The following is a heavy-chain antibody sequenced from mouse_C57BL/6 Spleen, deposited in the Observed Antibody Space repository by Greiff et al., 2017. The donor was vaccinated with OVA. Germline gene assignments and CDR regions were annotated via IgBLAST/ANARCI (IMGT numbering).Heavy chain of an antibody. V-gene: IGHV1-76*01. D-gene: IGHD1-1*01. Sequence: QVQLQQSGAELVRPGASVKLSCKASGYTFTDYYINWVKQRPGQGLEWIARIYPGSGNTYYNEKFKGKATLTAEKSSSTAYMQLSSLTSEDSAVYFCAREEFGYGSSPFAMDYWGQGTSVTVSS. J-gene: IGHJ4*01. CDR2: IYPGSGNT. CDR3: AREEFGYGSSPFAMDY. CDR1: GYTFTDYY.